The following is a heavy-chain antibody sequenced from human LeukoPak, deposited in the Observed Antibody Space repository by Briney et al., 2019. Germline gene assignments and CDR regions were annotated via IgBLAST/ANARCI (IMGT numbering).Heavy chain of an antibody. D-gene: IGHD6-13*01. CDR3: ARESQGIAAAGTRNAFDI. CDR1: GASISSYY. J-gene: IGHJ3*02. V-gene: IGHV4-4*07. Sequence: SETLSLTCTVSGASISSYYWSWIRQPAGKGLEWIGRIYTSGTTNYNPSLKSRVTMSVDTSKNQFSLKLSSVTAADTAVNYCARESQGIAAAGTRNAFDIWGQGTMVTVSS. CDR2: IYTSGTT.